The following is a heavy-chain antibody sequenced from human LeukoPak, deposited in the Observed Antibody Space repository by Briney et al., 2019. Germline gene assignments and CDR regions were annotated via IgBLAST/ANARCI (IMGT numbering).Heavy chain of an antibody. V-gene: IGHV3-74*01. CDR2: ISNDGTST. Sequence: GGSLRLSCAVSGLTFSDYWMHWVRQAPGKGLVWVSRISNDGTSTSYADSVKGRFTISRDNAKNTLYLQMNSLRAEDTAVYYCAKPRVEWEPLDAFDIWGQGTIVTVSS. CDR3: AKPRVEWEPLDAFDI. J-gene: IGHJ3*02. CDR1: GLTFSDYW. D-gene: IGHD1-26*01.